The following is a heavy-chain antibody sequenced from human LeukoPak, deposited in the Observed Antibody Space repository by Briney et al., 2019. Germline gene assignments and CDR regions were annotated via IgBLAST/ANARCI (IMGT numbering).Heavy chain of an antibody. CDR1: GYTFGSYE. V-gene: IGHV3-21*01. J-gene: IGHJ6*02. CDR2: ISSSSSYI. D-gene: IGHD7-27*01. CDR3: AREHAAPGLGIRGPYYGMDV. Sequence: GGSLRLSCAGSGYTFGSYEMNRVRQAPGKGPEWVSSISSSSSYIYYADSVKGRFTISRDNAKNSLYLQMNSLRAEDTAVYYCAREHAAPGLGIRGPYYGMDVWGQGTTVNVSS.